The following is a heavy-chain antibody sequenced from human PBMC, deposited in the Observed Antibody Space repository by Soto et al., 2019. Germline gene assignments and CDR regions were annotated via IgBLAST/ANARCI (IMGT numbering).Heavy chain of an antibody. CDR3: ARSGDNYNVLDY. D-gene: IGHD3-10*02. J-gene: IGHJ4*01. Sequence: QVQLVESGGGLVKPGGSLRLTCAASGFSISDHYMSWIRQAPGKGLEWVSYSSNSGTFTKYADSVKGRFSISRDNAKNSLFLEINSLRGEDTAIYYCARSGDNYNVLDYWGQEPRSPSPQ. CDR1: GFSISDHY. CDR2: SSNSGTFT. V-gene: IGHV3-11*05.